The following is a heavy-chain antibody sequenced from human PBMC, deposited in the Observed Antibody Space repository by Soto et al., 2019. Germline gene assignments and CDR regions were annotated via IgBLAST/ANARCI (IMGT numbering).Heavy chain of an antibody. CDR1: GFAFNNYS. V-gene: IGHV3-21*01. D-gene: IGHD2-2*01. CDR3: AREDSIIIPAVSDF. J-gene: IGHJ4*02. CDR2: ISKSDYT. Sequence: PGGSLRLSCTVSGFAFNNYSINWVRQAPGKGLGWVSSISKSDYTYYSDSVKGRFTISRDNAKNSVSLQMNTLRVEDTAVYYCAREDSIIIPAVSDFWGQGTLVTVSS.